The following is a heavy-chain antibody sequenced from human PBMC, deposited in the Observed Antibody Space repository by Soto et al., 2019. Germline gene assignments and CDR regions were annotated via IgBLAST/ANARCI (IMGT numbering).Heavy chain of an antibody. CDR1: RASLSSGHYY. V-gene: IGHV4-31*03. J-gene: IGHJ4*01. CDR3: ARGVLH. Sequence: SLTCTVSRASLSSGHYYWRWIRQHPGKGLEWIGSIYYSGSTYYNPSLKSRVTISVDTSKNQFSLKLSSVTAADPAVYYCARGVLHWGHGTLVTVSS. CDR2: IYYSGST. D-gene: IGHD3-16*01.